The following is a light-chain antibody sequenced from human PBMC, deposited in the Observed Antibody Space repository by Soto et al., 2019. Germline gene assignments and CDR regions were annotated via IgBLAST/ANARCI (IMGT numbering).Light chain of an antibody. CDR2: DAS. CDR3: QQRSNWPGT. CDR1: QSVSSY. V-gene: IGKV3-11*01. Sequence: EIVLTQSPATLSLSPGERATLSCRASQSVSSYLAWYQQRAGQAPRLLIYDASNRATGIPARFSGSGSGTDFTLTISSLEPEDLAVYYCQQRSNWPGTFGQGTKV. J-gene: IGKJ1*01.